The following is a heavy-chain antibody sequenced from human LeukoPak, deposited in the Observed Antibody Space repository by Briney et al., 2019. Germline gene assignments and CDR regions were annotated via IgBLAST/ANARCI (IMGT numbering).Heavy chain of an antibody. V-gene: IGHV3-43*01. Sequence: GGSLGLSCAASGFSFQDYTMHWVRQSPGKGLEWVSQISWSGGTTYYADSVKGRFTISRDNSRNSLYLQMNSLRTEDTALYYCAKERIGGSLDYWGQGTLLTVSS. CDR2: ISWSGGTT. CDR1: GFSFQDYT. J-gene: IGHJ4*02. D-gene: IGHD3-10*01. CDR3: AKERIGGSLDY.